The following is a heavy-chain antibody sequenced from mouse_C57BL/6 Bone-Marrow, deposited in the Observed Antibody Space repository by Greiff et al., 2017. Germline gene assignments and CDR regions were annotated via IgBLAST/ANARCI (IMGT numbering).Heavy chain of an antibody. V-gene: IGHV1-80*01. CDR1: GYAFSSYW. J-gene: IGHJ2*01. CDR3: ARDWDYFDY. D-gene: IGHD4-1*01. CDR2: FYPGDGDT. Sequence: QVQLKQSGAELVKPGASVKISCKASGYAFSSYWMNWVKRRPGRGLEWIGQFYPGDGDTNYNGKFKGKATLTADKASSTAYMQLSSLTSEDSAVYFCARDWDYFDYWGQGTTLTVSS.